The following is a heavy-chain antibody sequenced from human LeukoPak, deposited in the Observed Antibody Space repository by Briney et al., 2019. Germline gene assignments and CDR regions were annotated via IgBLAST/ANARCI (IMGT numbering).Heavy chain of an antibody. D-gene: IGHD2-2*01. CDR1: GYTFTDYY. J-gene: IGHJ6*03. V-gene: IGHV1-69-2*01. CDR3: ALVGEYCSSTSCRDTAMVRELAAAGTESYYYYMDV. CDR2: VDPEDGET. Sequence: GASVKVSCKASGYTFTDYYMHWVQQAPGKGLEWMGRVDPEDGETIYAEKFQGRVTITADTSTDTAYMELSSLRSEDTAVYYCALVGEYCSSTSCRDTAMVRELAAAGTESYYYYMDVWGKGTTVTVSS.